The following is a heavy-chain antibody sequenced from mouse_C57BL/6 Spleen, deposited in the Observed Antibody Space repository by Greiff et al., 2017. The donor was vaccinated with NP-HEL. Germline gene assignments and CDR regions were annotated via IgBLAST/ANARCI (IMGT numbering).Heavy chain of an antibody. J-gene: IGHJ4*01. CDR2: INPSSGYT. CDR3: ARWNYYGSYAMDY. Sequence: QVQLKQSGAELARPGASVKMSCKASGYTFTSYTMHWVKQRPGQGLEWIGYINPSSGYTKYNQKFKDKATLTADKSSSTAYMQLSSLTSEDSAVYYCARWNYYGSYAMDYWGQGTSVTVSS. D-gene: IGHD1-1*01. V-gene: IGHV1-4*01. CDR1: GYTFTSYT.